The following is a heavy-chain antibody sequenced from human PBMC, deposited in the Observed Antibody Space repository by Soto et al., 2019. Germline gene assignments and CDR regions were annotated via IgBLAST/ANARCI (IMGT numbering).Heavy chain of an antibody. CDR3: ASDLYCSSTSCYPRPVDY. CDR2: ISSSSSYI. D-gene: IGHD2-2*01. J-gene: IGHJ4*02. Sequence: GGSLRLSCAASGFTFSSYSMNWVRQAPGKGLEWVSSISSSSSYIYYADSVKGRFTISRDNAKNSLYLQMNSLRAEDTAVYYCASDLYCSSTSCYPRPVDYWGQGTLVTVSS. V-gene: IGHV3-21*01. CDR1: GFTFSSYS.